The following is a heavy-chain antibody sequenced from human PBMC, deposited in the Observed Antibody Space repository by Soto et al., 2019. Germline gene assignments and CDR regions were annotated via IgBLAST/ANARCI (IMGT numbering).Heavy chain of an antibody. CDR3: ATAPGPY. Sequence: SETLSLTCAVSGGSVSTPGYSWSWIRQPPGKGLEWIGYIHHIGSTYYNPSLKSRVTISVDRSKNQFSVKLSSVTAADTAVYYCATAPGPYWGQGTLVTVS. CDR2: IHHIGST. J-gene: IGHJ4*02. CDR1: GGSVSTPGYS. V-gene: IGHV4-30-2*01.